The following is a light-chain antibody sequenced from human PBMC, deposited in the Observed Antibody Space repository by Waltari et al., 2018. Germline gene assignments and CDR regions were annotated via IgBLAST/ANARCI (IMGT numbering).Light chain of an antibody. CDR1: RSNIGSNY. V-gene: IGLV1-47*01. J-gene: IGLJ3*02. CDR3: AAWDDSLSGRV. CDR2: RNN. Sequence: QSVLTQPPSASGTPGQRVTISCSGSRSNIGSNYVYWYQQLPGTAPKLLICRNNQRPSGVTDRFSVSKAGTSASLAISGLRSEDEADYYCAAWDDSLSGRVFGGGTKVTVL.